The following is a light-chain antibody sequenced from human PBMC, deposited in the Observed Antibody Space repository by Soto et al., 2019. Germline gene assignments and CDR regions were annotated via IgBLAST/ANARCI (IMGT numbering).Light chain of an antibody. J-gene: IGKJ1*01. CDR2: RAS. CDR1: ESISNW. V-gene: IGKV1-5*03. Sequence: DLQMTQSPSTLSASVGVRVTITCRASESISNWLAWYQQKPGTAPKVLIYRASNLERGVPSRFSGSGSGTEFTLSISSLQPDDFATYYCQQYNSYSPRFGQGTKVDIK. CDR3: QQYNSYSPR.